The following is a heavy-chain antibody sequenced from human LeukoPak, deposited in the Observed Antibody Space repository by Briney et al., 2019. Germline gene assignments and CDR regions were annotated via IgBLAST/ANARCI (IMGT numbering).Heavy chain of an antibody. V-gene: IGHV5-10-1*01. J-gene: IGHJ4*02. Sequence: GESLKISCKGSGYRFISCWITWVRQMPGKGLEWMGRIDPSDSYTTYSPSFQGHVTISADKSISTAYLQWSSLKASDTAMYYCARLPSGYSGYPYSDYWGQGTLVTVSS. D-gene: IGHD5-12*01. CDR2: IDPSDSYT. CDR1: GYRFISCW. CDR3: ARLPSGYSGYPYSDY.